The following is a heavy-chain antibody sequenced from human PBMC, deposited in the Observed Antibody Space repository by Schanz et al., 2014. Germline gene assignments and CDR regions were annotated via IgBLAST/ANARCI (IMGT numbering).Heavy chain of an antibody. CDR1: GYIFIGYY. Sequence: QVQLVQSGAEMKKPGASVKVSCKASGYIFIGYYIHWVRQAPGQGLEWMGWTNTNSGDTKIAQKFQRSVRMTRDPSISEAYMELTSLRSDDTAVYYCAREPLGCTGSGCQTYDAFDIWGQGTMVTVSS. V-gene: IGHV1-2*02. D-gene: IGHD2-8*02. CDR2: TNTNSGDT. CDR3: AREPLGCTGSGCQTYDAFDI. J-gene: IGHJ3*02.